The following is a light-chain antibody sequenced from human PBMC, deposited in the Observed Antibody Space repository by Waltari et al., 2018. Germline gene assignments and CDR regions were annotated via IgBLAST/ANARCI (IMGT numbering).Light chain of an antibody. CDR1: SLRRYY. CDR3: NSRDSSGNHLV. CDR2: GKN. J-gene: IGLJ2*01. V-gene: IGLV3-19*01. Sequence: SSELTQDPAVSLALGQTVRITCQGDSLRRYYASWYQQKPVQAPVLVIYGKNNRPSGIPDRFSGSSSGNTASLTITGAQAEDEADYYCNSRDSSGNHLVFGGGTKLTVL.